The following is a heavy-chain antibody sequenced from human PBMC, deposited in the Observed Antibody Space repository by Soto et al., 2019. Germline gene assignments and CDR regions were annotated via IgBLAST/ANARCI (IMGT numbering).Heavy chain of an antibody. CDR2: ISNDGSKK. V-gene: IGHV3-30*18. CDR3: AKAGRISY. Sequence: QVQLVESGGGVVQPGRSLRLSCAASGFTFSSYDMHWVRQAPGTGLEWVAIISNDGSKKPYADSVKGRFTISRATSKNPHYLQMTTLRTEDTSVYSCAKAGRISYWGQGTLVSVSS. J-gene: IGHJ4*02. CDR1: GFTFSSYD.